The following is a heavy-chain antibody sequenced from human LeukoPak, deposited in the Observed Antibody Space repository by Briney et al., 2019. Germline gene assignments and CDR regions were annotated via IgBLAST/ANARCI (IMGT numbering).Heavy chain of an antibody. CDR2: ISSSSSTI. D-gene: IGHD3-22*01. V-gene: IGHV3-48*02. CDR3: ASFDSSGYYAGY. CDR1: GFTFSSYS. Sequence: GGSLRLSCAASGFTFSSYSMNWVRQAPGKGLEWVSYISSSSSTIYYADSVEGRFTISRDNAKNSLYLQMNSLRDEDTAVYYCASFDSSGYYAGYWGQGTLVTVSS. J-gene: IGHJ4*02.